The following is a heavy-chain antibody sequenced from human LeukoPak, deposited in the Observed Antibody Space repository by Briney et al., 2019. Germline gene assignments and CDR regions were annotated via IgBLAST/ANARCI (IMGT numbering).Heavy chain of an antibody. V-gene: IGHV5-51*01. CDR2: IYPGDSDT. CDR3: ARRGSRSSGVYYGLDV. CDR1: GYSFTSYW. Sequence: GESLKISCKGSGYSFTSYWIGWVRQMPGKGLEWMGIIYPGDSDTRYSPSFQGQVTFSADKSISTAYVQWTSLKASDTAVYYCARRGSRSSGVYYGLDVWGQGTTVTVSS. J-gene: IGHJ6*02. D-gene: IGHD6-6*01.